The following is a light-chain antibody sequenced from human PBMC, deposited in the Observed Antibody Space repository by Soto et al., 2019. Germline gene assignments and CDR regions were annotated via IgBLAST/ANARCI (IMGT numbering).Light chain of an antibody. J-gene: IGKJ1*01. V-gene: IGKV3-20*01. CDR1: QSLNTF. CDR3: GQFVSSPPRT. CDR2: DAS. Sequence: EIVLTQSPATLSLSPGERATLSCRASQSLNTFLAWYQQRPGQAPRLLIYDASNRANGIPDRFSGSGSGTDFILTISRLEPEDFALYYCGQFVSSPPRTFGQGTKVDIK.